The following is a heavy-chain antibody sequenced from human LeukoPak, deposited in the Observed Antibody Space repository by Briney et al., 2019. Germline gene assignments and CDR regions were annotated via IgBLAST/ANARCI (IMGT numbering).Heavy chain of an antibody. CDR3: ARADFWSGYHFDY. CDR1: GGSFSGYY. J-gene: IGHJ4*02. D-gene: IGHD3-3*01. V-gene: IGHV4-34*01. Sequence: SETLSLTCAVYGGSFSGYYWSWIRHPPGKGLEWIGEINHSGSTNYNPSLKSRVTISVDTSKNQFSLKLSSVTAADTAVYYCARADFWSGYHFDYWGQGTLVTVSS. CDR2: INHSGST.